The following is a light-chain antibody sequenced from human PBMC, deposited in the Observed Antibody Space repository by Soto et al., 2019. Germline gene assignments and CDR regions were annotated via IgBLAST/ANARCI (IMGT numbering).Light chain of an antibody. V-gene: IGLV2-14*01. J-gene: IGLJ1*01. CDR3: SSYTAGGTI. Sequence: QSVLTQPASVSGSPGQSITISCTGTSXDVGGYYYVSWYQQLPGKAPKLMISEVSNRPSGVSNRFSGSKSGNTASLTISGLQAEDEADYYCSSYTAGGTIFGTGTKGTVL. CDR1: SXDVGGYYY. CDR2: EVS.